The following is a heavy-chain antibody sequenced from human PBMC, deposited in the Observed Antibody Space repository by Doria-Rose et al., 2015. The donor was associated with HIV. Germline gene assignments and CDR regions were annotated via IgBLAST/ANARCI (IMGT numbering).Heavy chain of an antibody. D-gene: IGHD6-13*01. CDR3: ARIKSSRWYPKSSFAF. CDR1: GVSLSSPGMG. V-gene: IGHV2-26*01. Sequence: QITLKESGPVLVKPTETLTLTCTVSGVSLSSPGMGVSWIRQPPGKALEWLANIFSDDERSYNTSLKSRLTIYRGTSKSQVVLTMTDMDPVDTATYYCARIKSSRWYPKSSFAFWGQVTLVIVSA. J-gene: IGHJ4*02. CDR2: IFSDDER.